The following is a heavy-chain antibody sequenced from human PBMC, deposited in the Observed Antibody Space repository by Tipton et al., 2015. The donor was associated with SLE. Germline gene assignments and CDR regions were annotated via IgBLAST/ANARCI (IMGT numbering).Heavy chain of an antibody. Sequence: TLSLTCTVSGGSISSSSYYWGWIRQPQGKGLEWIGSIYYSGSTNYNPSLKSRVTIPVDTSKNQFSLKLSSVTAADTAVYYCARVPQRITMIVVGHWYFDLWGRGTLVTVSS. CDR2: IYYSGST. D-gene: IGHD3-22*01. V-gene: IGHV4-39*07. J-gene: IGHJ2*01. CDR3: ARVPQRITMIVVGHWYFDL. CDR1: GGSISSSSYY.